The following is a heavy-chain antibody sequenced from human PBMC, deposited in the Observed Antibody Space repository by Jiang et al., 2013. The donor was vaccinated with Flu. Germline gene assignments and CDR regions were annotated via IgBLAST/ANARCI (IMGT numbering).Heavy chain of an antibody. D-gene: IGHD2-15*01. Sequence: GLVKPSETLSLTCTVSGGSISSSSYYWGWIRQPPGKGLEWIGSIYYSGSTYYNPSLKSRVTISVDTSKNQFSLKLSSVTATDTAVYYCASFGWRYCSGGSCYTDYWGQGTLVTVSS. CDR3: ASFGWRYCSGGSCYTDY. CDR2: IYYSGST. V-gene: IGHV4-39*01. CDR1: GGSISSSSYY. J-gene: IGHJ4*02.